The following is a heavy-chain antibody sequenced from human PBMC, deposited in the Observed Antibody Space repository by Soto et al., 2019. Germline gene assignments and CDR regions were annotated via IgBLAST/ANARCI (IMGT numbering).Heavy chain of an antibody. CDR3: ARAFSSGWLDY. D-gene: IGHD6-19*01. Sequence: SETLSLTCTVSGGSIGSYYWGWIRQPPGKGLEWIGYIYYSGSTNYNPSLKSRVTISVDTSKNQFSLKLSSVTAADTAVYYSARAFSSGWLDYWGQGTLVTVS. J-gene: IGHJ4*02. V-gene: IGHV4-59*01. CDR1: GGSIGSYY. CDR2: IYYSGST.